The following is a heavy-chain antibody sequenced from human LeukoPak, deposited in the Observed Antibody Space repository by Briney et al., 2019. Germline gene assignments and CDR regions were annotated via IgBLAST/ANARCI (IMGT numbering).Heavy chain of an antibody. CDR1: GYSISNTHY. J-gene: IGHJ4*02. D-gene: IGHD3-22*01. Sequence: SETLSLTCAVSGYSISNTHYWGWIRQPPGKGLEWIGSIYNSGSTHYNPSLKSRVTISVGTSMNQFSLKLRSVPAADTAVYYCARNSSGIHFDYWGRGTLVTVSS. V-gene: IGHV4-38-2*01. CDR2: IYNSGST. CDR3: ARNSSGIHFDY.